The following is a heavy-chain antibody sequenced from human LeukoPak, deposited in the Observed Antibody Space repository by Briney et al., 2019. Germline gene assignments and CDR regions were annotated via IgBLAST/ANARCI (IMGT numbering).Heavy chain of an antibody. Sequence: GGSLRLSCAASGFTFSKYWMLWVRQAPGKGLESVSRINTDGTVTTSADSVKGRFTVSRDNADNTMFLQMNSERDEDTAVYYCATKQWLAPPPDSWGQGTPVTVSS. J-gene: IGHJ4*02. CDR1: GFTFSKYW. CDR2: INTDGTVT. V-gene: IGHV3-74*01. CDR3: ATKQWLAPPPDS. D-gene: IGHD6-19*01.